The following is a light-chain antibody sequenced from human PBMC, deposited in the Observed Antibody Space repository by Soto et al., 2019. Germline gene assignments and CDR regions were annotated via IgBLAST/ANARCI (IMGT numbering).Light chain of an antibody. Sequence: EIVLTQSPATLSLSPGERGTLSCRASQSVSTSLAWYQQKPGQAPRLLIYDASNRATGIPARFSGSGSGTDFRLTVSSLEPEDFALYYCQQRSNWPWTFGQGTKVEIK. V-gene: IGKV3-11*01. J-gene: IGKJ1*01. CDR3: QQRSNWPWT. CDR2: DAS. CDR1: QSVSTS.